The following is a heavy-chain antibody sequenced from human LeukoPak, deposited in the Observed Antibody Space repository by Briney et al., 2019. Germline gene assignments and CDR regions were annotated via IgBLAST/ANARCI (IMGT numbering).Heavy chain of an antibody. CDR1: GDSFSGYY. CDR2: INHNGST. D-gene: IGHD4-23*01. CDR3: ARAGFPKHRLRITVVTPRGTNV. Sequence: SDTLSLTCAVFGDSFSGYYWSWIRQPPGKGLEWIGEINHNGSTNYNPSLKSRVTISVETSKNQFTLKLSSATAADTAVYYCARAGFPKHRLRITVVTPRGTNVWGQGTTVTVSS. V-gene: IGHV4-34*01. J-gene: IGHJ6*02.